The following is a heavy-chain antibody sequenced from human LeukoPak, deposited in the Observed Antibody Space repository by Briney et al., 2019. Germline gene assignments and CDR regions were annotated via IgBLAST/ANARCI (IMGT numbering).Heavy chain of an antibody. V-gene: IGHV4-59*01. J-gene: IGHJ6*03. D-gene: IGHD6-6*01. Sequence: SETLSLTCTVSGGSISSYYWSWIRQPPGKGREWIGYIYYSGSTNYNPSLKSRVTISVDTSKNQFSLKLSSVTAADTAVYYCARVLVTSGTKYSSSLARTSYYYYYMDVWGKGTTVTVSS. CDR3: ARVLVTSGTKYSSSLARTSYYYYYMDV. CDR2: IYYSGST. CDR1: GGSISSYY.